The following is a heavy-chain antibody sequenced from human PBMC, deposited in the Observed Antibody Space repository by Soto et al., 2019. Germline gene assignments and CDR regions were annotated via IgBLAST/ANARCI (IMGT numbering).Heavy chain of an antibody. D-gene: IGHD1-26*01. Sequence: EVQVLESGGGLVQPGGSLRLSCAGSGFTFINYAMNWVRQAPGKGLEWVSSISGGGDAAFFPDSVRGRFTISRDNSKNTVTLQMNSLGVDDTAVYDCARKILGATTRPNYWYFDLWGRGTLVTVSS. J-gene: IGHJ2*01. CDR2: ISGGGDAA. CDR3: ARKILGATTRPNYWYFDL. CDR1: GFTFINYA. V-gene: IGHV3-23*01.